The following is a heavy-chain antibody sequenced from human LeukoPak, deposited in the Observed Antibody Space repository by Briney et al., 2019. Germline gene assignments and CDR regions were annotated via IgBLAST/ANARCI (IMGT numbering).Heavy chain of an antibody. Sequence: SETLSLTCTVSGGSTSSGDYYWSWIRQPPGKGLEWIGYIYYSGSTYYNPSLKGRVTISVDTSKNQFSLKLSSVTAADTAVYYCARTSYDSSGYYLDYWGQGTLVTVSS. CDR1: GGSTSSGDYY. V-gene: IGHV4-30-4*01. D-gene: IGHD3-22*01. CDR2: IYYSGST. CDR3: ARTSYDSSGYYLDY. J-gene: IGHJ4*02.